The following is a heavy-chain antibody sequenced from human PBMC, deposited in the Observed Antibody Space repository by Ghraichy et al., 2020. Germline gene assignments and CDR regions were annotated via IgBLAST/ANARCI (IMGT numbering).Heavy chain of an antibody. CDR1: GFTFSSHW. V-gene: IGHV3-7*01. J-gene: IGHJ3*02. Sequence: GGSLRLSCAASGFTFSSHWMDWVRQAPGKGLEWVANIKQDGSEKYYADSVRGRFTISRDNAKNSLYLQMNSLRAEDTAVYYCAKGQDWDLLVSAYDMWGQGTVVTVSS. CDR3: AKGQDWDLLVSAYDM. CDR2: IKQDGSEK. D-gene: IGHD1-26*01.